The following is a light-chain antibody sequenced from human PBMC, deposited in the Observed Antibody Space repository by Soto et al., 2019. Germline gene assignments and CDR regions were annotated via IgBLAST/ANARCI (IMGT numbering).Light chain of an antibody. J-gene: IGKJ5*01. CDR1: QSIGYY. CDR2: DAS. CDR3: QQRGNWPIT. V-gene: IGKV3-11*01. Sequence: EIVLTQSPATLSLSPGERATLSCRASQSIGYYLAWYQEKPGQAPRLLIYDASIRATGIPARFSGSWSGTDFTLTINGLEPEDSAVYYCQQRGNWPITFGQGTRLDI.